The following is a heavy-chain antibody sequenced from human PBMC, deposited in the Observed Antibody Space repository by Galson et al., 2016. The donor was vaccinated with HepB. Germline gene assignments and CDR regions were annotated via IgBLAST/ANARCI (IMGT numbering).Heavy chain of an antibody. CDR2: INHSGAST. V-gene: IGHV3-23*01. D-gene: IGHD2-2*01. CDR1: GFTFSSYA. CDR3: AKDLDIVVVPSAIDY. Sequence: SLRLSCAASGFTFSSYAMTWVRQAPGKGLEWVSGINHSGASTYYADSVKGRFTMSRDNSKNTVYLQMNSLRVEDTAVYYCAKDLDIVVVPSAIDYWGQGTLVTVSS. J-gene: IGHJ4*02.